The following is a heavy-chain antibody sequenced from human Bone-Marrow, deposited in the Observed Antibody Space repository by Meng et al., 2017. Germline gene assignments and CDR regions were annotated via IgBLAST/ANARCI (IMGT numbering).Heavy chain of an antibody. CDR1: GYSFTSDA. CDR2: INTNTGNP. J-gene: IGHJ4*02. CDR3: ARSFSVVVTAPPYY. D-gene: IGHD2-21*02. Sequence: GKVVQSGSEWKRPGAEVKFACKASGYSFTSDAMNWVRQAPGQGLEWMGWINTNTGNPTYAQGFTGRFVFSLDTSVSTAYLQISSLKAEDTAVYYCARSFSVVVTAPPYYWGQGTLVTV. V-gene: IGHV7-4-1*02.